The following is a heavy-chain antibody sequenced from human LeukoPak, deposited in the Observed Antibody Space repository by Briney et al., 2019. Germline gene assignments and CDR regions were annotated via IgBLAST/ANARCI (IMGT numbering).Heavy chain of an antibody. D-gene: IGHD2-15*01. J-gene: IGHJ5*02. CDR3: ARVGGVGSNWFDP. CDR2: IYHSGRT. Sequence: SETLSLTCAVSGGSISSGGYSWSWIRQPPGKGLGWIGYIYHSGRTYYNPSLKSRVTISVDRSKNQFSLKLNSVTAADTAVYYCARVGGVGSNWFDPWGQGTLVTVSS. CDR1: GGSISSGGYS. V-gene: IGHV4-30-2*01.